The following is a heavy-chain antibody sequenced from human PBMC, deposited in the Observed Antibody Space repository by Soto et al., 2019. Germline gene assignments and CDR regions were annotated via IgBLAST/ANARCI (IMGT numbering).Heavy chain of an antibody. J-gene: IGHJ5*02. CDR2: ISGSSFTI. CDR3: ARDIVGATGDWFDP. D-gene: IGHD1-26*01. CDR1: GFSVTNYD. V-gene: IGHV3-11*01. Sequence: RISRAAPGFSVTNYDMGWVPPGPGKGLEWLTHISGSSFTIEYADSVKGRFTISRDNAKNSLYLQMNSLRVEDTATYYCARDIVGATGDWFDPWGQGTLVTASS.